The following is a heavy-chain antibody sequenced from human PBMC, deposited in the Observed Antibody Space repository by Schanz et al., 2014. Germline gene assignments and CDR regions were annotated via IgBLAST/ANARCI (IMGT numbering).Heavy chain of an antibody. CDR2: IHHSGSI. CDR3: ARNLVNAYGMDV. V-gene: IGHV4-34*01. J-gene: IGHJ6*02. CDR1: GGPFSGYF. Sequence: QVQLQQWGAGLLKPSETLSLTCAVYGGPFSGYFWSWIRQSPGKGLQWIGEIHHSGSIIYNPSLRRGVPISKETSKNQFFLKGTSGTAADTAVYYCARNLVNAYGMDVWGQGTAVTVSS.